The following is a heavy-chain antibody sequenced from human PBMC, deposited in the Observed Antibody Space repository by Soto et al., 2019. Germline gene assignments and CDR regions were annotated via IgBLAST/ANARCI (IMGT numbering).Heavy chain of an antibody. CDR1: GFTFTRYS. CDR2: ISSTTNYI. CDR3: ARESEDLTSNFDN. Sequence: PGGSLRLSCAASGFTFTRYSMNWVRQAPGKGIEWVSSISSTTNYIYYGDSMNGRFTISRDNAKNSLYLEMNSLRAEDTAVYYCARESEDLTSNFDNWGEGTLVTVSS. V-gene: IGHV3-21*06. J-gene: IGHJ4*02.